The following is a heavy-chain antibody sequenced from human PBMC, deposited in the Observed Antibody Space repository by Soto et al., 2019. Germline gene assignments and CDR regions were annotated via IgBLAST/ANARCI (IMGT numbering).Heavy chain of an antibody. D-gene: IGHD6-19*01. CDR2: IYWDDDK. CDR1: GFSLSTSGVG. V-gene: IGHV2-5*02. CDR3: AHREVQPWLAYFDY. J-gene: IGHJ4*02. Sequence: QITLKESGPTLVKPTQTLTLTCTFSGFSLSTSGVGVGWIRQPPGKALECLALIYWDDDKRYSPSLKSRLTITKDTSKTQVVLTMTNMDPVDTATYYWAHREVQPWLAYFDYWGQGTLVTVAS.